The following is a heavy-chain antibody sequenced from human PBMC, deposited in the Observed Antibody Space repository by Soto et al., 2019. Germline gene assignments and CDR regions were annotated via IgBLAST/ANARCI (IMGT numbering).Heavy chain of an antibody. D-gene: IGHD3-10*01. CDR3: ASPDYYGSGSYGGFDY. Sequence: QVQLVQSGAEVKKPGSSVKVSCKASGGTFSSYAISWVRQAPGQGLEWMGGIIPIFGTANYAQKFQGRVTSTADESTSAAHMELSSLRSDDTAVYYCASPDYYGSGSYGGFDYWGQGALVTVSS. V-gene: IGHV1-69*01. CDR2: IIPIFGTA. CDR1: GGTFSSYA. J-gene: IGHJ4*02.